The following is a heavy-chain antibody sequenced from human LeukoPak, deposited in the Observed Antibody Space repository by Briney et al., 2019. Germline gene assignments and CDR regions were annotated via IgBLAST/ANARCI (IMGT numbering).Heavy chain of an antibody. J-gene: IGHJ4*02. CDR1: GFTFSSYA. V-gene: IGHV3-23*01. CDR3: AKDLGGRAVDVGPSFDY. D-gene: IGHD4-23*01. Sequence: GGSLRLSCAASGFTFSSYAISWVRQAPGKGLEWVSAISGSGGSTYYADSVKGRFTISRDNSKNTLYLQMNSLRAEDTAVYYCAKDLGGRAVDVGPSFDYWGQGTLVTVSS. CDR2: ISGSGGST.